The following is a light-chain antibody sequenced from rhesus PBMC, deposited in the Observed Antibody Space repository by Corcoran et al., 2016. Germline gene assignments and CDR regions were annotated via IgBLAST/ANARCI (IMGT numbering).Light chain of an antibody. V-gene: IGKV3-42*03. Sequence: EIVLTQSPATLSLSPGERAILSCRASQSVNNRLVWYQQRPEQAPRLLIYGASSRAPGIPDRFSGIGSGTDFTLTISSLEAEDFALYSCQQYNNWPYSFGQGTKVEIK. CDR3: QQYNNWPYS. CDR2: GAS. CDR1: QSVNNR. J-gene: IGKJ2*01.